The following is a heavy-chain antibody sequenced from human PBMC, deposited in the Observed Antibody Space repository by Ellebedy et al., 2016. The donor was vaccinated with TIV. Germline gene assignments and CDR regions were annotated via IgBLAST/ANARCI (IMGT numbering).Heavy chain of an antibody. J-gene: IGHJ4*02. CDR3: ARRAEYGDYVGY. V-gene: IGHV1-3*01. D-gene: IGHD4-17*01. Sequence: AASVKVSCKASGYTFTNYAMHWVRQAPGQRLEWMGWINAGNGNTKYSQKCQGRVTITRDTSATTAYMEVSSLRSEDTAVYHCARRAEYGDYVGYWGQGTLVTVSS. CDR2: INAGNGNT. CDR1: GYTFTNYA.